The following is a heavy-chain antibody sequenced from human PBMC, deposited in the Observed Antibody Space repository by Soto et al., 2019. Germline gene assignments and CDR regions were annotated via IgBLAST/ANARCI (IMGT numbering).Heavy chain of an antibody. CDR1: GFTFSSYA. Sequence: PGGSLRLSCAASGFTFSSYAMHWVRQAPGKGLEWVAVISYDGSNKYYADSVKGRFTISRDNSKNTLYLQMNSLRAEDTAVYYCVGITFLGPGYWGQGTLVTVSS. CDR2: ISYDGSNK. CDR3: VGITFLGPGY. D-gene: IGHD1-20*01. J-gene: IGHJ4*02. V-gene: IGHV3-30-3*01.